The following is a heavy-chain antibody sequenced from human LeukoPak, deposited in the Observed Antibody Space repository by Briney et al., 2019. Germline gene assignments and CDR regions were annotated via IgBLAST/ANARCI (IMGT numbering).Heavy chain of an antibody. Sequence: ASVKVSCKASGGTFSSYAISWVRQAPGQGLEWMGGIIPIFGTANYAQKFQGRVTITADESTSTAYMEPSSLRSEDTAVYYCAREFWTVTTGYYGMDVWGKGTTVTVSS. CDR2: IIPIFGTA. J-gene: IGHJ6*04. V-gene: IGHV1-69*13. D-gene: IGHD4-17*01. CDR3: AREFWTVTTGYYGMDV. CDR1: GGTFSSYA.